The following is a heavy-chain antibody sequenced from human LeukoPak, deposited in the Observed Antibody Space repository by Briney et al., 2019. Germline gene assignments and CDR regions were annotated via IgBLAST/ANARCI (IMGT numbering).Heavy chain of an antibody. Sequence: SETLSLTCTVSGGPISSYYWSWIRQPPGKGLEWIGYIYYSGSTNYNPSLKSRVTISVDTSKNQFSLKLSSVTAADTAVYYCARGTTDYDYVWGSYRLDYWGQGTLVTVSS. J-gene: IGHJ4*02. CDR2: IYYSGST. V-gene: IGHV4-59*01. CDR1: GGPISSYY. D-gene: IGHD3-16*02. CDR3: ARGTTDYDYVWGSYRLDY.